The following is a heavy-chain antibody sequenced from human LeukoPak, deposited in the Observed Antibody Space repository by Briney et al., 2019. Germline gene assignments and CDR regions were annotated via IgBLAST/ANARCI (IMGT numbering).Heavy chain of an antibody. V-gene: IGHV3-23*01. CDR3: AKDFSSGYYYFDY. CDR1: GFTFSSYG. J-gene: IGHJ4*02. Sequence: PGGSLRLSCAASGFTFSSYGMSWVRQAPGKGLEWVSAISGSGGSTYYADSVKGRFTISRDNAKNSLYLQMNSLRAEDTALYYCAKDFSSGYYYFDYWGQGTLVTVSS. CDR2: ISGSGGST. D-gene: IGHD3-22*01.